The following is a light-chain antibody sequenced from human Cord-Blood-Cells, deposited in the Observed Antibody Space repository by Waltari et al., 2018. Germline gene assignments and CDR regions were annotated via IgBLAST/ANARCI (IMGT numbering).Light chain of an antibody. CDR1: QSVLYSSNNKNY. CDR3: QQYYSTPPT. Sequence: DIVMTQSPDSLAVSLGERATINCKSRQSVLYSSNNKNYLAWYQQKPGQPPKLLIYWASTRESGVPDRFSGSGSGTDFTLTISSLQAEDVAVSYCQQYYSTPPTFGQGTKVEIK. J-gene: IGKJ1*01. V-gene: IGKV4-1*01. CDR2: WAS.